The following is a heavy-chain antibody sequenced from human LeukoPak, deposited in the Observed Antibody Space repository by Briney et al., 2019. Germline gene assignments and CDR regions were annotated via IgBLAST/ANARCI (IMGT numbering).Heavy chain of an antibody. CDR3: ARGGVLKSVDY. J-gene: IGHJ4*02. CDR2: INPSGGST. D-gene: IGHD3-16*01. CDR1: GYTFTNYY. V-gene: IGHV1-46*01. Sequence: ASGKLSCKAAGYTFTNYYMHRGRQAPGQGLEWMGIINPSGGSTNYAQKFQGRVAMPRDMSLSTVYMELSRLRSDDTAVYYCARGGVLKSVDYWGQGTLVAVSS.